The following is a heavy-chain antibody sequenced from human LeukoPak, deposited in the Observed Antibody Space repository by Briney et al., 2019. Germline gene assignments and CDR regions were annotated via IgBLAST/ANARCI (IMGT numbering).Heavy chain of an antibody. CDR1: GFTFSSYS. CDR3: ARESERWLAN. V-gene: IGHV3-21*01. Sequence: GGSXXXSCAXSGFTFSSYSXNWVRQAPGKGLEWVSSISSSSSYIYYADSVKGRFTISRDNAKNSLYLQMNSLRAEDTAVYYCARESERWLANWGQGTLVTVSS. CDR2: ISSSSSYI. D-gene: IGHD5-24*01. J-gene: IGHJ4*02.